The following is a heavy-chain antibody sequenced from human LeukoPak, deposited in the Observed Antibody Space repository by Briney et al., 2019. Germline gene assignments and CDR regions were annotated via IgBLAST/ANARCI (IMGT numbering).Heavy chain of an antibody. J-gene: IGHJ6*02. Sequence: GGSLRLSCAASGFTFSSYSMNWVRQAPGEGLEWVSSISSSSSYIYYADSVKGRFTISRDNAKNSLYLQMNSLRAEDTAVYYCARGLRFGYYYASGSHPGMDVWGQGTTVTVSS. CDR3: ARGLRFGYYYASGSHPGMDV. CDR1: GFTFSSYS. V-gene: IGHV3-21*01. CDR2: ISSSSSYI. D-gene: IGHD3-10*01.